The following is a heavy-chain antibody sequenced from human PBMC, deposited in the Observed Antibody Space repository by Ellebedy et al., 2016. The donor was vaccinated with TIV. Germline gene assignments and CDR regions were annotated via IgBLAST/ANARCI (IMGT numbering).Heavy chain of an antibody. CDR1: GYTLTELS. V-gene: IGHV1-24*01. J-gene: IGHJ2*01. CDR2: FDPEDGET. CDR3: ATHEPYSSSYWYFDL. D-gene: IGHD4-11*01. Sequence: ASVKVSXKVSGYTLTELSMHWVRQAPGKGLEWMGGFDPEDGETIYAQKFQGRVTMTEDTSTDTAYMELSSLRSEDTAVYYCATHEPYSSSYWYFDLWGRGTLVTVSS.